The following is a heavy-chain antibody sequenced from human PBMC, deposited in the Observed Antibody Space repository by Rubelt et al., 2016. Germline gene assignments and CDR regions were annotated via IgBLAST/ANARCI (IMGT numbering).Heavy chain of an antibody. CDR3: ARGRMTDY. Sequence: QVQLVQSGAEVKKPGSSVKVSCKASGGTFSSYAISWVRQAPGQGLEWMGRIIPILGIGNYAWKFQGRVRLTGDKSKSTAYMELSILRSEETAVYYCARGRMTDYWGQGTLVTVSS. CDR1: GGTFSSYA. CDR2: IIPILGIG. J-gene: IGHJ4*02. V-gene: IGHV1-69*09. D-gene: IGHD1-14*01.